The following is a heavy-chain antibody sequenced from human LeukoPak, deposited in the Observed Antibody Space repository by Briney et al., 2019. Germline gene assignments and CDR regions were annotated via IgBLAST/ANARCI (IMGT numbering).Heavy chain of an antibody. V-gene: IGHV1-8*01. Sequence: EASVKVSCKASGYTFTSYDINWVRQATGQGLEWMGWMNPNSGNTGYAQKFQGRVTITADKSTSTAYMELSSLKDTAVYYCARASSGSYYSHPFDYWGQGTLVTVSS. CDR3: ARASSGSYYSHPFDY. CDR2: MNPNSGNT. D-gene: IGHD1-26*01. J-gene: IGHJ4*02. CDR1: GYTFTSYD.